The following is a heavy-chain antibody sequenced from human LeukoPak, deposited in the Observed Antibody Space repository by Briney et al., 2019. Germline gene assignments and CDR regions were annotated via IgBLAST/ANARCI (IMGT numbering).Heavy chain of an antibody. CDR2: ITNSGDDA. J-gene: IGHJ4*02. CDR1: GFTLSTYA. CDR3: ARGDRGSGSNY. Sequence: GGSLRLSCAASGFTLSTYAMSWVRQAPGEGLEWVSVITNSGDDAHHADSVKGRFTISRDNSKNTLYLQMNSLRTEDTAVYFCARGDRGSGSNYWGQGTLVTVST. D-gene: IGHD3-10*01. V-gene: IGHV3-23*01.